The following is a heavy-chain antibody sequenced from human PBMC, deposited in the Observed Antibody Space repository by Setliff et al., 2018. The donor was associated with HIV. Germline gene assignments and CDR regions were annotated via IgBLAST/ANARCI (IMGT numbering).Heavy chain of an antibody. CDR1: GTSFSDHY. D-gene: IGHD2-21*02. V-gene: IGHV4-34*01. CDR3: VRWYYCVSGACYRADY. CDR2: MNQSGTT. J-gene: IGHJ4*02. Sequence: SETLSLSCSVYGTSFSDHYWSWVRQTPGKGLEWIGEMNQSGTTNYNPSLKSRVTMSIDTSERQFSLKLTSVTAADTAVYYCVRWYYCVSGACYRADYWGQGTMVTVSS.